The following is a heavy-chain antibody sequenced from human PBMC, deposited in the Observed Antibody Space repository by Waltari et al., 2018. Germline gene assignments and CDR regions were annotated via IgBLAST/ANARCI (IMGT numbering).Heavy chain of an antibody. CDR3: ARDPWVGFGESRDAFDI. J-gene: IGHJ3*02. CDR1: GGSISSSHW. Sequence: QVQLQESGPGLVKPSGTLSLTCAVSGGSISSSHWWSWVRQPPGKGLEWIGEIYHSGSTNYNPSLKSRVTISVDKSKNQFSLKLSSVTAADTAVYYCARDPWVGFGESRDAFDIWGQGTMVTVSS. D-gene: IGHD3-10*01. V-gene: IGHV4-4*02. CDR2: IYHSGST.